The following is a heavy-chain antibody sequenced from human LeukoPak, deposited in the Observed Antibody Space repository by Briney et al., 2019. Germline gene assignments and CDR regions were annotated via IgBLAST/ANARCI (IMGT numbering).Heavy chain of an antibody. V-gene: IGHV1-69*05. CDR2: IMPIFGTT. D-gene: IGHD6-6*01. J-gene: IGHJ4*02. CDR3: ARGEAQNLYSSSSFFEF. CDR1: GGTFSSYA. Sequence: SVKVSCKASGGTFSSYAVTWVRQAPGQGLEWMGGIMPIFGTTNYAQKFQGRVTITTDESTTTAYMEMSSLRSEDTAVYYCARGEAQNLYSSSSFFEFWGQGTLVTVSS.